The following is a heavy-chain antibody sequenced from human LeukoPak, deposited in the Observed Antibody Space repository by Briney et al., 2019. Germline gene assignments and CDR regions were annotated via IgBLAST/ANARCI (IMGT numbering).Heavy chain of an antibody. V-gene: IGHV4-38-2*02. CDR3: ARGGRSIAARASYYMDV. Sequence: PSETLSLTCTVSGYSISSGYYWGWIRQPPGKGLEWIGRIYTSGSTNYNPSLKSRVTISVDTSKNQFSLKLSSVTAADTAVYYCARGGRSIAARASYYMDVWGKGTTVTVSS. J-gene: IGHJ6*03. CDR1: GYSISSGYY. CDR2: IYTSGST. D-gene: IGHD6-6*01.